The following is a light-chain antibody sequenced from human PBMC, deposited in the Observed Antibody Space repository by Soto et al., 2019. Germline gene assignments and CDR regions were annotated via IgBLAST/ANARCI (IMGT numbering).Light chain of an antibody. CDR1: SSDVGGYNF. CDR2: DVT. V-gene: IGLV2-8*01. CDR3: SSYAGSSVPVA. J-gene: IGLJ2*01. Sequence: QSVLTQPPSASGSLGQSVTISCTGASSDVGGYNFVSWYQQHPGKAPKLMIYDVTKRPSGVPDRFSGSKSGNTASLTVSGLQADDEADYYCSSYAGSSVPVAFGGGTKLTVL.